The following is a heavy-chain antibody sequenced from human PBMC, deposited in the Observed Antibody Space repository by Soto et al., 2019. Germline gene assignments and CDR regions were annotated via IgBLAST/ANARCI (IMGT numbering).Heavy chain of an antibody. Sequence: PGGSLRHSCTAAGFTCSSYSMNWVRQAPGKGLEWVSSIDSSGSYTYYADSVKGRFTISRDNAKNSLYLQMTSLRAEDTAVYYCARDTRYSSSWTHWFDPWGQGTLVTVSS. CDR1: GFTCSSYS. V-gene: IGHV3-21*04. CDR3: ARDTRYSSSWTHWFDP. J-gene: IGHJ5*02. D-gene: IGHD6-13*01. CDR2: IDSSGSYT.